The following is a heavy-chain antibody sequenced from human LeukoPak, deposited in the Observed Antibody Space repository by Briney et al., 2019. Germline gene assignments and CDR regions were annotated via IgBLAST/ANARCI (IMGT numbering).Heavy chain of an antibody. D-gene: IGHD1-26*01. V-gene: IGHV3-72*01. CDR1: GFTFSDHY. CDR2: IRNKANSYTT. CDR3: AREWDSGSYYLGYFDY. Sequence: GGSLRLSCAASGFTFSDHYMDWVRQAPGKGLEWVGRIRNKANSYTTEYAASVKGRFTISRDDSKNSLYLQMNSLKCEDTAVYYCAREWDSGSYYLGYFDYWGQGALVTVSS. J-gene: IGHJ4*02.